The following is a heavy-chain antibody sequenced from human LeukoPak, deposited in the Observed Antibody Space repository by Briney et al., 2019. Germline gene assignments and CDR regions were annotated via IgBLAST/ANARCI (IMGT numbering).Heavy chain of an antibody. V-gene: IGHV4-59*01. CDR2: ISYSGST. D-gene: IGHD3-10*01. Sequence: SGTLSLTCTDSGDSIRSYHWTWIRQSPRKGLEWIGYISYSGSTNSNPSLKSRVTMSVDTSKNQFSLKLNSVTAADTAVYYCARPIILVRGIIYFFYYYMDVWGKGTTVTVSS. CDR3: ARPIILVRGIIYFFYYYMDV. CDR1: GDSIRSYH. J-gene: IGHJ6*03.